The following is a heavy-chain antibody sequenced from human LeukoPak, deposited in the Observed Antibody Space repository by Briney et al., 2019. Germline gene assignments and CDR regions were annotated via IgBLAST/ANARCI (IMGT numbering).Heavy chain of an antibody. V-gene: IGHV1-69*13. CDR3: ARDTAHSGGYLAAFDI. J-gene: IGHJ3*02. Sequence: SVKVSCKASGGTFSSYAISWVRQAPGQGLEWMGGIIPIFGTANYAQKFQGRVTITADESTSTAYMEPSSLRSEDTAVYYCARDTAHSGGYLAAFDIWGQGTMVTVSS. CDR1: GGTFSSYA. D-gene: IGHD1-26*01. CDR2: IIPIFGTA.